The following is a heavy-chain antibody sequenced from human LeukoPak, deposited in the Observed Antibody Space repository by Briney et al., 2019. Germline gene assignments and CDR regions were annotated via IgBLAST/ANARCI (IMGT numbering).Heavy chain of an antibody. D-gene: IGHD3-16*01. CDR3: AKDGGGHRYFDL. V-gene: IGHV3-11*01. Sequence: PGGSLRLSCAASGFTFSDYYMNWIRQAPGKGLEWVSYISISGTTIYYADSVKGRFTISRDNAKNSLYLQMNSLRAEDTAIYYCAKDGGGHRYFDLWGRGTLVTVSS. J-gene: IGHJ2*01. CDR1: GFTFSDYY. CDR2: ISISGTTI.